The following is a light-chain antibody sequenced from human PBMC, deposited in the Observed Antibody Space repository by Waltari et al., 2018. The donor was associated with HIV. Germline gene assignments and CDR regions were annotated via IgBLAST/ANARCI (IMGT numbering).Light chain of an antibody. CDR1: NLGTLS. Sequence: LTQPGSVSVAPGQTASITCEGNNLGTLSVHWYRQTPGQAPILIIYYDNDRPSGISEGFSGAKAGDTATLSISRVEAGDEGEYFCQVWQKPGRYVFGSGTKVTVL. CDR2: YDN. V-gene: IGLV3-21*01. CDR3: QVWQKPGRYV. J-gene: IGLJ1*01.